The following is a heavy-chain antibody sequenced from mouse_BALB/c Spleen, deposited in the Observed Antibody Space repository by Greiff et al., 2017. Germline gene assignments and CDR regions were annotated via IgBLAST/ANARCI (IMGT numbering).Heavy chain of an antibody. CDR1: GFTFSSFG. CDR3: ARGSSYAMDY. J-gene: IGHJ4*01. D-gene: IGHD1-1*01. Sequence: EVQLVESGGGLVQPGGSRKLSCAASGFTFSSFGMHWVRQAPEKGLEWVAYISSSSSTIYYADTVKGRFTISRDNPKNTLFLQMTSLRSEDTAMYYCARGSSYAMDYWGQGTSVTVSS. CDR2: ISSSSSTI. V-gene: IGHV5-17*02.